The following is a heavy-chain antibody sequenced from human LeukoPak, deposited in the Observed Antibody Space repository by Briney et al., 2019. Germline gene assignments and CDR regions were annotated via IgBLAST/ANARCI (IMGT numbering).Heavy chain of an antibody. V-gene: IGHV1-2*02. Sequence: ASVKVSCKASGYTFTGYYMHWVRQAPGQGLEWMGWIDPNSGGTNYAQKFQGRVTMTRDTSISTAYMELSRLRSDDTAVYYCARDGIRFHYDSSEDAFDIWGQGTMVTVSS. CDR1: GYTFTGYY. J-gene: IGHJ3*02. CDR2: IDPNSGGT. CDR3: ARDGIRFHYDSSEDAFDI. D-gene: IGHD3-22*01.